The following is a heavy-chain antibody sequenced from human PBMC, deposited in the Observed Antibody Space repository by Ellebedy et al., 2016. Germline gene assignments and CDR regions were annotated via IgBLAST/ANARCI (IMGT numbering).Heavy chain of an antibody. D-gene: IGHD4-23*01. CDR2: IYYSGST. CDR3: ALWDYGGNSRDY. J-gene: IGHJ4*02. Sequence: LRLSCTVSGGSISSGDYYWSWIRQPPGKGLEWIGYIYYSGSTYYNPSLKSRVTISVDTSKNQFSLKLSSVTAADTAVYYCALWDYGGNSRDYWGQGTLVTVSS. CDR1: GGSISSGDYY. V-gene: IGHV4-30-4*01.